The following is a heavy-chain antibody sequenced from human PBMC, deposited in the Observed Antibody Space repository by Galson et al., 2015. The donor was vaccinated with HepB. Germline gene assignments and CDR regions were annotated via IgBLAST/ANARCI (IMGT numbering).Heavy chain of an antibody. CDR1: GFTVSSNY. CDR2: IYSGGST. D-gene: IGHD2-15*01. CDR3: ARVSCSGGSCQDY. Sequence: SLRLSCAASGFTVSSNYMSWVRQAPGKGLEWVPVIYSGGSTYYADSVKGRFTISRDNSKNTLYLQMNSLRAEDTAVYYCARVSCSGGSCQDYWGQGTLVTVSS. J-gene: IGHJ4*02. V-gene: IGHV3-53*01.